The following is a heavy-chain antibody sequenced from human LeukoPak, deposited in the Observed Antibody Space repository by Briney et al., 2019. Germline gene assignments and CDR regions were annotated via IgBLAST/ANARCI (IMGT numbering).Heavy chain of an antibody. D-gene: IGHD6-19*01. J-gene: IGHJ5*01. CDR2: VNNGGNP. CDR3: AKDHANSGWPMFDS. Sequence: GGSLRLSCAASGFTYRRFAMSWVRQAPGKGLEWVASVNNGGNPYYADSVRGRFIVSRDNSQNTLSLQMDSLRTGDAGVYYCAKDHANSGWPMFDSWGQGTLVAVSS. V-gene: IGHV3-23*01. CDR1: GFTYRRFA.